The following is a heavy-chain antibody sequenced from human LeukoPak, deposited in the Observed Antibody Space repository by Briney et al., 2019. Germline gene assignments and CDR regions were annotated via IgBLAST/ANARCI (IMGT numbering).Heavy chain of an antibody. CDR2: ISYTGTYI. CDR3: VRDRGTYRPIDY. Sequence: GGSLRLSCAASAFSLSAYNMNWVRQAPGKGLEWVSSISYTGTYIYYAGSVKGRFTIARDNAQNSLYLQMNSLRAEDTAIYYCVRDRGTYRPIDYWGEGTLVTVSS. V-gene: IGHV3-21*04. D-gene: IGHD1-26*01. J-gene: IGHJ4*02. CDR1: AFSLSAYN.